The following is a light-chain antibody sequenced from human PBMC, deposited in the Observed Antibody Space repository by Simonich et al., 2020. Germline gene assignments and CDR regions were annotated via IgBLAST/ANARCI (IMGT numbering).Light chain of an antibody. Sequence: QSALTQPVSVSGSPGQSITISCTGTSSDVGSYNLVSWYQQHPGKAPNPMIYEGSKRPSGVPDRFSDSKSGNPASLTISGLQAEDEADYYCCSYAGSWVFGGGTKLTVL. CDR1: SSDVGSYNL. J-gene: IGLJ3*02. CDR3: CSYAGSWV. CDR2: EGS. V-gene: IGLV2-23*01.